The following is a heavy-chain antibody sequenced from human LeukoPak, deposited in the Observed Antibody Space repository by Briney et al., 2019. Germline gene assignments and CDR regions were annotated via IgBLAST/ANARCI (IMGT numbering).Heavy chain of an antibody. CDR2: IYSGGTT. Sequence: HGGSLGVPCAASGIHVNHQYKSRVRPAPRKGLEWGSLIYSGGTTDYTDSVKGRFTISRDNSKNMLYLQMNSLRAEDTAVYYYARGTGYLDEYFDYWGQGTLVTVSS. D-gene: IGHD3/OR15-3a*01. J-gene: IGHJ4*02. CDR1: GIHVNHQY. V-gene: IGHV3-53*01. CDR3: ARGTGYLDEYFDY.